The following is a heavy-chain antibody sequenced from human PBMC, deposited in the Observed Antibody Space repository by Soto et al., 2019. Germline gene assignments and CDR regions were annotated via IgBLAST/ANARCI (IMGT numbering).Heavy chain of an antibody. V-gene: IGHV1-69*01. J-gene: IGHJ4*02. CDR2: ILPILDTS. CDR1: GGTFSHHA. Sequence: QVQLVQSGAEVKKPGSSVRVSCKASGGTFSHHAYNWVRQAHGQRLEGMGGILPILDTSDYAQNFQDKVTFTSDEITSTAYMDLSSLSSEDTAVYYCARGSLVRPYYFDCRGQGTLVTVSS. CDR3: ARGSLVRPYYFDC. D-gene: IGHD1-26*01.